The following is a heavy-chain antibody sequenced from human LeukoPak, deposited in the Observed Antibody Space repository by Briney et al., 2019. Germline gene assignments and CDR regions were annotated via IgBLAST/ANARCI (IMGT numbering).Heavy chain of an antibody. D-gene: IGHD1-1*01. CDR3: TTADNWNDRFDY. Sequence: PGGPLRLSCAASGFTFSNAWMSWVRQAPGKGLEWVGRIKSKTDGGTTDYAAPVKGRFTISRDDSKNTLYLQMNSLKTEDTAVYYCTTADNWNDRFDYWGQGTLVTVSS. CDR1: GFTFSNAW. CDR2: IKSKTDGGTT. V-gene: IGHV3-15*01. J-gene: IGHJ4*02.